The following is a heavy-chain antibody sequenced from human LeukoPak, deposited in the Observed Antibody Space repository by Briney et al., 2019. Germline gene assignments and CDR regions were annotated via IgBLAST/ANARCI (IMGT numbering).Heavy chain of an antibody. V-gene: IGHV4-59*12. J-gene: IGHJ3*02. CDR2: IYHSGST. D-gene: IGHD1-7*01. Sequence: SETLSLTCTVSGGSISSYYWSWIRQPPGKGLEWIGYIYHSGSTYYNPSLKSRVTISVDRSKNQFSLKLSSVTAADTAVYYCARESRSGTSDAFDIWGQGTMVTVSS. CDR3: ARESRSGTSDAFDI. CDR1: GGSISSYY.